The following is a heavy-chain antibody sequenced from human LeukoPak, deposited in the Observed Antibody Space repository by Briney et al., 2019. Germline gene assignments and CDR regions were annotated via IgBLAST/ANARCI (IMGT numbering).Heavy chain of an antibody. Sequence: GASVKVSCKASGYTFTSYDINWVRQATGQGLEWMGWMNPNSGNTGYAQKFQGRVTMTRNTSISTAYMELRSLRSDDTAVYYCASQRESYYDSSGYWGYFQHWGQGTLVTVSS. CDR2: MNPNSGNT. J-gene: IGHJ1*01. V-gene: IGHV1-8*01. CDR3: ASQRESYYDSSGYWGYFQH. CDR1: GYTFTSYD. D-gene: IGHD3-22*01.